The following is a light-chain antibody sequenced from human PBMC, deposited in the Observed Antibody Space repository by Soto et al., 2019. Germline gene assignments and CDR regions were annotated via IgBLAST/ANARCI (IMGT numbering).Light chain of an antibody. CDR3: SSYAGNNNLV. V-gene: IGLV2-8*01. J-gene: IGLJ2*01. CDR2: EVN. Sequence: QSALTQPPSASGSPGQSVTISCTGTSSDVGDYNYVSWYQQHPGKAPKLMIYEVNKRPSGVPDRFSGSKSGNTASLTVSGLQAEDEADYYCSSYAGNNNLVFGGGTKVT. CDR1: SSDVGDYNY.